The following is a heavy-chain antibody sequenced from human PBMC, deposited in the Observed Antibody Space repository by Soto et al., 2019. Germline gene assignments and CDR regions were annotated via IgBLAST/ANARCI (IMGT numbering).Heavy chain of an antibody. Sequence: GGSLRLSCAASGFTFSSYAMHWVRQAPGKGLEWVAVISYDGSNKYYADSVKGRFTISRDNSKNTLYLQMNSLRAEDTAVYYCARDRRVVIGTFDYWGQGTLVTVSS. D-gene: IGHD3-3*01. CDR3: ARDRRVVIGTFDY. CDR2: ISYDGSNK. CDR1: GFTFSSYA. J-gene: IGHJ4*02. V-gene: IGHV3-30-3*01.